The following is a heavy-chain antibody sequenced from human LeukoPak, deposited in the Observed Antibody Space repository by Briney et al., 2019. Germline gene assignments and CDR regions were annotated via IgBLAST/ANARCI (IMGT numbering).Heavy chain of an antibody. J-gene: IGHJ4*02. D-gene: IGHD3-22*01. CDR3: TTEYYYDSSGLFDY. CDR1: GFTFSNGW. CDR2: IKSKRDGGTT. Sequence: GGSLRLSCAASGFTFSNGWMSWVRQAPGKGLEWVGRIKSKRDGGTTDYAAPVNGRFTISRDDSKNTLYLQMNSLKTEDTAVYYCTTEYYYDSSGLFDYWGQGTLVTVSS. V-gene: IGHV3-15*01.